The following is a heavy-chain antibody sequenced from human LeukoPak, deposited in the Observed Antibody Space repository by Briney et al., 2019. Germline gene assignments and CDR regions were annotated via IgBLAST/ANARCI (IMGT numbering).Heavy chain of an antibody. J-gene: IGHJ5*02. CDR1: GYTFTSYD. CDR3: ARGYDFWSGYYEKKNWFDP. V-gene: IGHV1-8*01. CDR2: MNPNSGNT. D-gene: IGHD3-3*01. Sequence: GASVKVSCKASGYTFTSYDINWVRQATGQGLEWMGGMNPNSGNTGYAQKFQGRVTMTRNTSISTAYMELSSLRSEDTAVYYCARGYDFWSGYYEKKNWFDPWGQGTLVTVSS.